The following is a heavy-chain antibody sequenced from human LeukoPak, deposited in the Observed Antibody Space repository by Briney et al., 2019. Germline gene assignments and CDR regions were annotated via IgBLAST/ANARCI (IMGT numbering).Heavy chain of an antibody. CDR3: ARGRELLGSGDAFDI. CDR2: IYTSGST. V-gene: IGHV4-4*07. D-gene: IGHD1-26*01. CDR1: GGSISSYY. J-gene: IGHJ3*02. Sequence: KPSETLSLTCTVSGGSISSYYWSWIRQPAGKGLEWIGRIYTSGSTNYNPSLKSRVTMSVDTSKNQFSLKLSSVTAADTAMYYCARGRELLGSGDAFDIWGQGTMVTVSS.